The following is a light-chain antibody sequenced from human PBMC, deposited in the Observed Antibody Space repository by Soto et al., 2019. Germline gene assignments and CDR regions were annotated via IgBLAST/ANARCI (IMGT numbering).Light chain of an antibody. Sequence: QSALTQPASVSGSPGQSITISCTGTSSDVGAYTFVSWYQQHPDKVPKLMIFDVSRRPSGVSDRFSGSKSGNTASLTISGLQPEDEADYYCSSYTSSSTHVFGSGTKVNVL. V-gene: IGLV2-14*03. CDR2: DVS. J-gene: IGLJ1*01. CDR3: SSYTSSSTHV. CDR1: SSDVGAYTF.